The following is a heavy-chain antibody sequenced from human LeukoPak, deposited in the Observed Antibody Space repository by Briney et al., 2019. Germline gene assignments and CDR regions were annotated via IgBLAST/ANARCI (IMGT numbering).Heavy chain of an antibody. V-gene: IGHV3-23*01. Sequence: GGSLRLSCAASGFTFSIYAMSWVRQAPGKGLEWVSGLTSTGGTTFYADSVKGRFSISRDNSKDTLSLQMNSLRAEDTAVYYCAKTRGYSYGPSFYYFDYWGQGTLVTVSS. CDR2: LTSTGGTT. CDR3: AKTRGYSYGPSFYYFDY. CDR1: GFTFSIYA. D-gene: IGHD5-18*01. J-gene: IGHJ4*02.